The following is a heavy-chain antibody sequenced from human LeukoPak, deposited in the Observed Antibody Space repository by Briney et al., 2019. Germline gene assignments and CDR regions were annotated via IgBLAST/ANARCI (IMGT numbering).Heavy chain of an antibody. V-gene: IGHV4-59*11. D-gene: IGHD6-13*01. J-gene: IGHJ4*02. CDR3: ARGVSPYSSNHLDY. CDR2: IYYSGSP. CDR1: GGSISSHY. Sequence: SETLSLTCTVSGGSISSHYWSWIRQPPGKGLEWIGDIYYSGSPNYNPSLKSRATMSADTSKKQLSLKLASVTAADTAVYYCARGVSPYSSNHLDYWGQGTLVTVSS.